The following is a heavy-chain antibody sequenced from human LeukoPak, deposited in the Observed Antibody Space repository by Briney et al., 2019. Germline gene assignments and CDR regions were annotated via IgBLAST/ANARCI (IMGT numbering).Heavy chain of an antibody. J-gene: IGHJ3*02. V-gene: IGHV1-18*04. CDR3: ARGGVSGWSHGAFDI. D-gene: IGHD6-19*01. CDR2: ISAYNGNT. CDR1: GYTFTSYG. Sequence: EASVKVSCKASGYTFTSYGISWVRQAPGQGLEWMGWISAYNGNTNYAQKLQGRVTMTTDTSTSTAYMELRSLRSDDTAVYYRARGGVSGWSHGAFDIWGQGTMVTVSS.